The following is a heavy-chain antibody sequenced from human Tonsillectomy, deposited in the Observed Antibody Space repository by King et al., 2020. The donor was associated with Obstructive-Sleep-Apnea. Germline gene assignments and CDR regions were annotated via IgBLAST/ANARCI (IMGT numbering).Heavy chain of an antibody. CDR3: ARLDTGVNWYFDL. Sequence: LQLQESGPGLVKPSETLSLTCTISGGSISSYYWSWIRQPPGKGLEWIGYIYYSGGTNYNPSLKSRVMISVDTSKNQFSLKLSSVTAADTAVYYCARLDTGVNWYFDLWGRGTLVTVSS. D-gene: IGHD2-8*02. J-gene: IGHJ2*01. CDR2: IYYSGGT. CDR1: GGSISSYY. V-gene: IGHV4-59*08.